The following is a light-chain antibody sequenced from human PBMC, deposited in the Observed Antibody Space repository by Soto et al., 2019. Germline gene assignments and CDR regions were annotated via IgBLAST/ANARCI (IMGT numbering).Light chain of an antibody. V-gene: IGLV2-23*02. CDR1: SSDVGSYNL. Sequence: ALTPPASVSGSPGQSITISRPGTSSDVGSYNLVSWYQQHPGKAPKLMIYEVSKRPSGVSNRFSGSKSGNTASLTISGLQAEDEADYYCCSYAGSSTFPYVFGTGTKVTVL. CDR2: EVS. J-gene: IGLJ1*01. CDR3: CSYAGSSTFPYV.